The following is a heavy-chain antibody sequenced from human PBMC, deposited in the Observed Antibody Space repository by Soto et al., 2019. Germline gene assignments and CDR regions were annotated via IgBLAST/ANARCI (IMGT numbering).Heavy chain of an antibody. V-gene: IGHV5-10-1*01. CDR3: ATSIAARPESGYYYYGMDV. Sequence: GESLKISCQGSGYSFTSYWISWVRQMPGKGLEWMGRIDPSDSYTNYSPSFQGHVTISADKSISTAYLQWSSLKASDTAMYYCATSIAARPESGYYYYGMDVWGQGTTVTVSS. CDR1: GYSFTSYW. CDR2: IDPSDSYT. J-gene: IGHJ6*02. D-gene: IGHD6-6*01.